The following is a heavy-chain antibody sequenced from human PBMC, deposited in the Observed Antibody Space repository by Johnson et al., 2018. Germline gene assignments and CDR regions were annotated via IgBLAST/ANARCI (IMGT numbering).Heavy chain of an antibody. V-gene: IGHV3-11*01. J-gene: IGHJ5*02. Sequence: QVQLVQSGGGLVKPGGSLRLSCAASGFTFSDYYMTWIRQAPGKGLEWVSYISKNTYYADFVKGLFTISRDNAKNSLYLQMNSQGVEDTAVYYCARICLFCSGGFLFVDLWGQGTLVTGSS. CDR2: ISKNT. D-gene: IGHD2-15*01. CDR3: ARICLFCSGGFLFVDL. CDR1: GFTFSDYY.